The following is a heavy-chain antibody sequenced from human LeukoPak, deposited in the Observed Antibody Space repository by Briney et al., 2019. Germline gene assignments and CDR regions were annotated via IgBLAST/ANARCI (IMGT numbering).Heavy chain of an antibody. D-gene: IGHD3-16*01. Sequence: GGSLRLSCAASGFTFSSYWMNWARQAPGKGLEWVASIKHNGSENYYVDSVKGRFTISRDNAKNSLYLQMSTLRAEDTAVYFCARGGGLDAWGPGAPVTAPS. CDR3: ARGGGLDA. V-gene: IGHV3-7*03. CDR2: IKHNGSEN. J-gene: IGHJ6*02. CDR1: GFTFSSYW.